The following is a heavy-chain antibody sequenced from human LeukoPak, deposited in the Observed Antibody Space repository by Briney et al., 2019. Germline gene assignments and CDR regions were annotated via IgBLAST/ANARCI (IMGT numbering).Heavy chain of an antibody. Sequence: GGSLRLSCAVSGITLSNYGMSWVRQAPGKGLEWVAGISDSGGSTSYADSVKGRFTISRDNPKNTLYLQMNSLRAEDTAVYYCARAYYDFWSGYSKHPYYFDYWGQGTLVTVSS. CDR3: ARAYYDFWSGYSKHPYYFDY. CDR1: GITLSNYG. V-gene: IGHV3-23*01. J-gene: IGHJ4*02. CDR2: ISDSGGST. D-gene: IGHD3-3*01.